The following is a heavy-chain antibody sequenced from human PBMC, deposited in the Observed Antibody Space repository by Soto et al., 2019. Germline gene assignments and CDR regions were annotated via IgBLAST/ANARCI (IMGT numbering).Heavy chain of an antibody. Sequence: GASVKVSCTASGGTFSSYAISWVRQAPGQGLEWMGGIIPIFGTANYAQKFQGRVTITADESTSTAYMELSSLRSEDTAVYYCARERKRNYDFWSGYLGYYYYGMDVWGQGTTVTVSS. CDR3: ARERKRNYDFWSGYLGYYYYGMDV. CDR1: GGTFSSYA. CDR2: IIPIFGTA. J-gene: IGHJ6*02. D-gene: IGHD3-3*01. V-gene: IGHV1-69*13.